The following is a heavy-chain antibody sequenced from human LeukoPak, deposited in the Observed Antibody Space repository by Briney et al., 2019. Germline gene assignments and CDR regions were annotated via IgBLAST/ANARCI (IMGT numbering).Heavy chain of an antibody. CDR1: GFTFSSYP. CDR3: ARDHYYDSSGYPSPDY. Sequence: GRSLRLSCAASGFTFSSYPMHWVRQAPGKGLEWVAVISYDGSNKYYADSVKGRFTISRDNSKNTLYLQMNSLGAEDTAVYYCARDHYYDSSGYPSPDYWGQGTLVTVSS. CDR2: ISYDGSNK. V-gene: IGHV3-30*01. D-gene: IGHD3-22*01. J-gene: IGHJ4*02.